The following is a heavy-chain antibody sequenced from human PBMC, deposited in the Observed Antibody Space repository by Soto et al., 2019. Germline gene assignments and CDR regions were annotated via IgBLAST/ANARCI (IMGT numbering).Heavy chain of an antibody. J-gene: IGHJ4*02. CDR3: AKDRNYPRDQFHY. D-gene: IGHD1-7*01. Sequence: LRLSCAASGFTFSTYALSWVRQAPGKGLEWVSAISANGQGIYYADSVRGRFTISRDNSKNTIFLHMDSLRAEDTAVYYCAKDRNYPRDQFHYWGQGTLVTVSS. CDR2: ISANGQGI. CDR1: GFTFSTYA. V-gene: IGHV3-23*01.